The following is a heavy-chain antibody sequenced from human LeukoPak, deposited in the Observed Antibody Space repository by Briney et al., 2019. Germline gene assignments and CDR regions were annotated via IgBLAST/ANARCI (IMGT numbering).Heavy chain of an antibody. V-gene: IGHV3-21*01. D-gene: IGHD6-25*01. CDR3: AREHSAGDAFDI. CDR2: IRSDSIYI. Sequence: GGSLRLSCAASGFTFSSYTMNWVRQAPGKGLEWASSIRSDSIYIDYADSVKGRFTISRDNAKNSLYLQLNSLRAEDTAVYYCAREHSAGDAFDIWGQGTMVTVSS. CDR1: GFTFSSYT. J-gene: IGHJ3*02.